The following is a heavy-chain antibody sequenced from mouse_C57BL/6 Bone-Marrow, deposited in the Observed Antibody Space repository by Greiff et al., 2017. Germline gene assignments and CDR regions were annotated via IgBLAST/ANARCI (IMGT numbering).Heavy chain of an antibody. CDR2: IDPENGDT. Sequence: VHVKQSGAELVRPGASVKLSCTASGFNIKDDYMHWVKQRPEQGLEWIGWIDPENGDTEYASKFQGKATIPADTSSTTAYLQLISLTSEDTAVYYGTTHYGSSYYFDYWGQGTTLTVSS. J-gene: IGHJ2*01. V-gene: IGHV14-4*01. CDR1: GFNIKDDY. CDR3: TTHYGSSYYFDY. D-gene: IGHD1-1*01.